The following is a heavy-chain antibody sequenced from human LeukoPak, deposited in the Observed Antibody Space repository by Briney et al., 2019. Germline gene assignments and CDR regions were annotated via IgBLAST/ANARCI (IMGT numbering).Heavy chain of an antibody. CDR2: ISPGGDTI. CDR1: GFAFRSHG. Sequence: PGGSLRLSCAGSGFAFRSHGMIWVRQAPGRGLEWISYISPGGDTIYNADSVKGRFTISRDNAKNSLSLHMSGLTDEDTATYHCARVRGPTVTTMYFDYWGQGTLVTVSS. V-gene: IGHV3-48*02. J-gene: IGHJ4*02. D-gene: IGHD4-17*01. CDR3: ARVRGPTVTTMYFDY.